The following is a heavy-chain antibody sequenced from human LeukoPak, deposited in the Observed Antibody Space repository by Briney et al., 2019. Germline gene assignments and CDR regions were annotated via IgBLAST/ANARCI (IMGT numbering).Heavy chain of an antibody. CDR2: VYGGGNT. D-gene: IGHD5-24*01. V-gene: IGHV3-53*01. CDR3: VRERFGAIVEN. J-gene: IGHJ4*02. CDR1: GFTVANDR. Sequence: GGSLRLSCAASGFTVANDRMSWVRQAPGKGLEWVSTVYGGGNTAHADSVKGRFTISRDTSKNTLLLQMNSLRAKDTALYFCVRERFGAIVENWGQGALVIVSS.